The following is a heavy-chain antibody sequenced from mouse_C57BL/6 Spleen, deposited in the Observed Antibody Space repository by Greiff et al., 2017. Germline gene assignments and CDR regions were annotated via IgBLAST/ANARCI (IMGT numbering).Heavy chain of an antibody. CDR1: GFTFSSYA. CDR3: TGGYYGQAEFAC. CDR2: ISSGGDYI. Sequence: EVHLVESGEGLVKPGGSLKLSCAASGFTFSSYAMSWVRQTPEKRLEWVADISSGGDYIYYADTVKGRFTISRDNARNTLYLQMSSLKSEDAAMYYGTGGYYGQAEFACWGQGTLVTVSA. V-gene: IGHV5-9-1*02. D-gene: IGHD2-1*01. J-gene: IGHJ3*01.